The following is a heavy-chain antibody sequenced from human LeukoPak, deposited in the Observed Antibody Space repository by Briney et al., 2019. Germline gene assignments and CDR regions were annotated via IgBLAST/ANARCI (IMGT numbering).Heavy chain of an antibody. CDR1: GFTFSSYA. D-gene: IGHD6-13*01. CDR3: ARDAGSSWYFSGMDV. J-gene: IGHJ6*02. Sequence: GGSLGLSCAASGFTFSSYAMSWIRQAPGKGLEWLSAISPTTGTTFYADSVKDRFTISRDNAKNSLYLQMNSLRAEDTAVYYCARDAGSSWYFSGMDVWGQGTTVTVSS. V-gene: IGHV3-23*01. CDR2: ISPTTGTT.